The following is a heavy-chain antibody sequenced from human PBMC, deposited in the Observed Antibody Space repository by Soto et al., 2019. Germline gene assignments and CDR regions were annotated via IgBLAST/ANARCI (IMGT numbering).Heavy chain of an antibody. D-gene: IGHD3-22*01. CDR2: ISHSGST. J-gene: IGHJ5*02. V-gene: IGHV4-34*01. CDR3: ARLNYDDSSGHDCFDT. CDR1: GGSFSGYF. Sequence: QVQLHQWGAGLLKPSETLSLTCAVYGGSFSGYFWNWIRQPPGKGLEWIGEISHSGSTNYNPSLKRRVTISIDTSKNQFSLKLSSLAGADTAVYYCARLNYDDSSGHDCFDTWGQGTLVTVSS.